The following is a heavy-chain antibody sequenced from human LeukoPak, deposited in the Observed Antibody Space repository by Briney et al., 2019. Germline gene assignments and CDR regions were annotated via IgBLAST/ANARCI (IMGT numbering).Heavy chain of an antibody. CDR3: SRVRGGFGVLFDS. J-gene: IGHJ4*02. CDR1: GFTFSSYW. V-gene: IGHV3-7*04. Sequence: PGGSLRLSCAASGFTFSSYWLSWVRQAPGRRLEWLANIRPDGNEISSLDSVRGRFTISRDNAKNLLYLQMNLLRVEYTAVDFCSRVRGGFGVLFDSWGQGTLVTVSS. D-gene: IGHD3-10*01. CDR2: IRPDGNEI.